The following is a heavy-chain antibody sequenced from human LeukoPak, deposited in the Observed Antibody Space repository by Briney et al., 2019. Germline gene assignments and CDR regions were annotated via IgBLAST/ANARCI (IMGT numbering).Heavy chain of an antibody. CDR1: GYTFTTYA. CDR2: ISAYNGNT. Sequence: ASVKVSCKTSGYTFTTYAISWVQQAPGQGLEWMGWISAYNGNTNYAQKLQGRVTMTTDTSTSTAYMELRSLRSDDTAVYYCARATWAYSSGWYLYYYYYMDVWGKGTTVTVS. D-gene: IGHD6-19*01. CDR3: ARATWAYSSGWYLYYYYYMDV. J-gene: IGHJ6*03. V-gene: IGHV1-18*01.